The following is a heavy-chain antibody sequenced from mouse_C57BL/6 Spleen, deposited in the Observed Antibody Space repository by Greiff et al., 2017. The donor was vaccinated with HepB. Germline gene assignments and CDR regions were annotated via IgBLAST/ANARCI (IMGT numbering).Heavy chain of an antibody. CDR2: IYPGDGDT. CDR3: ARRGWDGLYAMDY. D-gene: IGHD3-1*01. Sequence: VQLQQSGPELVKPGASVKISCKASGYAFSSSWMNWVKQRPGKGLEWIGRIYPGDGDTNYNGKFKGKATLTADKSSSTAYMQLSSLTSEDSAVYFCARRGWDGLYAMDYWCQGTSVTVSS. J-gene: IGHJ4*01. V-gene: IGHV1-82*01. CDR1: GYAFSSSW.